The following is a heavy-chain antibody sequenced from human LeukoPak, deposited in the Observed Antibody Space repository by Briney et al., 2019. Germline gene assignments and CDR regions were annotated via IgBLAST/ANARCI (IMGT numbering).Heavy chain of an antibody. J-gene: IGHJ5*02. CDR1: GGSISSSSYY. CDR3: ARRDGGYNWFDP. CDR2: IYYSGNT. V-gene: IGHV4-39*01. Sequence: SEILSLTCTVSGGSISSSSYYWGWIRQPPGKGLEWIGSIYYSGNTYYNPSLKSRVTISVDTSKNQFSLKLSSVTAADTAVYYCARRDGGYNWFDPWGQGTLVTVSS. D-gene: IGHD5-24*01.